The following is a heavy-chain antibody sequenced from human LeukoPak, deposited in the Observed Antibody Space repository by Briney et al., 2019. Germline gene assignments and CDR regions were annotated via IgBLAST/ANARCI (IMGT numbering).Heavy chain of an antibody. CDR3: AKDPRLQKLSLAGLAGY. CDR2: ISYDGSNK. V-gene: IGHV3-30*18. D-gene: IGHD3-16*01. Sequence: GGSLRLSCAASGFTFSSYGMHWVRQAPGKGLEWVAVISYDGSNKYYADSVKGRFTISRDNSKNTLYLKMNSLRAEDTAVYYCAKDPRLQKLSLAGLAGYWCQGTLVTVSS. CDR1: GFTFSSYG. J-gene: IGHJ4*02.